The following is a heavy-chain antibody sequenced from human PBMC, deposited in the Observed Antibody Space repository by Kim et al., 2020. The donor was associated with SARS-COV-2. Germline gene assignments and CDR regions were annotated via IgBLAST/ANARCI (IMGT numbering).Heavy chain of an antibody. CDR2: IIPILGIA. J-gene: IGHJ4*02. CDR1: GGTFSSYA. V-gene: IGHV1-69*04. D-gene: IGHD3-22*01. CDR3: ARYDSSGYYDY. Sequence: SVKVSCKASGGTFSSYAISWVRQAPGQGLEWMGRIIPILGIANYAQKFQGRVTITADKSTSTAYMELSSLRSEDTAVYYCARYDSSGYYDYWGQGTLVTVSS.